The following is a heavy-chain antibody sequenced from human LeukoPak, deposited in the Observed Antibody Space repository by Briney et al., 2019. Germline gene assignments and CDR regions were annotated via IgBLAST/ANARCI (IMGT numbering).Heavy chain of an antibody. CDR3: ARLVRRGSEDAFDI. CDR1: GGSFSGYY. V-gene: IGHV4-59*08. CDR2: IYYSGST. D-gene: IGHD5-12*01. J-gene: IGHJ3*02. Sequence: PSETLSLTCAVYGGSFSGYYWSWIRQPPGKGLEWIGYIYYSGSTNYNPSLKSRVTISVDTSKNQFSLKLSSVTAADTAVYYCARLVRRGSEDAFDIWGQGTMVTVSS.